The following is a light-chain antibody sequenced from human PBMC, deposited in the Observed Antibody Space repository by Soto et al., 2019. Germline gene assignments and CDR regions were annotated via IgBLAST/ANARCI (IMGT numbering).Light chain of an antibody. Sequence: EIVLTQSPGTLSLSPGERATLSCRASQSVSSSYLAWYQQKPGQAPRLLIYGASSRATGIPDRFSASGSGTDFTLTISRLGPEDSAVYYCQQYGSSAMYTFGQGTKLEIK. V-gene: IGKV3-20*01. CDR3: QQYGSSAMYT. CDR2: GAS. CDR1: QSVSSSY. J-gene: IGKJ2*01.